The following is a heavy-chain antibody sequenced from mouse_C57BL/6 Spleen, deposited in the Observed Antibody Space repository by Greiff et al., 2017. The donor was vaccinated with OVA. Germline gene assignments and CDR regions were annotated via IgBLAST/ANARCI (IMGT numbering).Heavy chain of an antibody. CDR2: ISDGGSYT. Sequence: EVELMESGGGLVKPGGSLKLSCAASGFTFSSYAMSWVRQTPEKRLEWVATISDGGSYTYYPDNVKGRFTISRDNAKNNLYLQMSHLKSEDTAMYYCARGYYGSSYNWYFDVWGTGTTVTVSS. CDR1: GFTFSSYA. V-gene: IGHV5-4*03. J-gene: IGHJ1*03. D-gene: IGHD1-1*01. CDR3: ARGYYGSSYNWYFDV.